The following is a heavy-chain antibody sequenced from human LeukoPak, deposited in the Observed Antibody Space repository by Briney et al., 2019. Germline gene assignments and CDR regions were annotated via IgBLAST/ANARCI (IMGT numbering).Heavy chain of an antibody. D-gene: IGHD4-17*01. CDR2: ISSSSSYI. J-gene: IGHJ4*02. CDR3: ARDMTVKMFDY. V-gene: IGHV3-21*01. Sequence: GGSLRLSCAASGFTFSTYWMTWVRQAPGKGLEWVSSISSSSSYIYYADSVKGRFTISRDNAKNSLYLQMNSLRAEDTAVYYCARDMTVKMFDYWGQGTLVTVSS. CDR1: GFTFSTYW.